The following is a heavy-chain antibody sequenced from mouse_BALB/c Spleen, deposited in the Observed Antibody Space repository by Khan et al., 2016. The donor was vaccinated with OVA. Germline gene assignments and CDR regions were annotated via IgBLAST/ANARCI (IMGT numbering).Heavy chain of an antibody. V-gene: IGHV5-6*01. Sequence: MQLEESGGDLVKPGGSLKLSCAASGFTFSSYSMSWVRQTPDKRLEWVATVSTDGGYTYYPDSVKGRFTISRDNAKNTLYLQMSGLKSEDTAMFYCTRLAYYYDSEGFAYWGQGTLITVSA. CDR1: GFTFSSYS. CDR3: TRLAYYYDSEGFAY. D-gene: IGHD1-1*01. CDR2: VSTDGGYT. J-gene: IGHJ3*01.